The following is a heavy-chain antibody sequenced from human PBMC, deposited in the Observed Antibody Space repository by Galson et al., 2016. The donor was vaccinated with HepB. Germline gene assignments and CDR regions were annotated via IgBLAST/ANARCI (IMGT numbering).Heavy chain of an antibody. J-gene: IGHJ5*02. V-gene: IGHV3-33*06. Sequence: SLRLSCAASGFTFSSYGMHWVRQAPGKGLEWVAVIWYDGSNKYYADSVKGRFTISRDNSKNTLYLQMTRLRAEDTAVYYCAKGTDTYGDYSWFDPWGQGTLVTVAS. D-gene: IGHD4-17*01. CDR2: IWYDGSNK. CDR1: GFTFSSYG. CDR3: AKGTDTYGDYSWFDP.